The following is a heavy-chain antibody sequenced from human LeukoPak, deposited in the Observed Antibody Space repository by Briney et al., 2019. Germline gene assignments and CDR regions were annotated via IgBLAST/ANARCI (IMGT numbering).Heavy chain of an antibody. Sequence: SETLSLTCAVYGGSFSGYYWSWIRQPPGKGLEWIGEINHSGSTNYNPSLKSRVTISVDTSKNQFSLKLSSVTAADTAVYYCARAGITAAGKVHRMDVWGKGTTVTVSS. CDR1: GGSFSGYY. CDR3: ARAGITAAGKVHRMDV. V-gene: IGHV4-34*01. J-gene: IGHJ6*04. D-gene: IGHD6-13*01. CDR2: INHSGST.